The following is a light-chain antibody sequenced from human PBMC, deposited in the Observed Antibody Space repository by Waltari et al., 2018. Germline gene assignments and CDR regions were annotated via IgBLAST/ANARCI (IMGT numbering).Light chain of an antibody. CDR1: SSDVGGYNY. Sequence: QSALTQPASVSGSPGQSITISCTGTSSDVGGYNYVSWYQQHPGKAPKLMFYEVSNRPSVVPNRFSGSKSGNTASLTISGLQAEDEADYYCSSYTSSSTLGVFGGGTKLTVL. J-gene: IGLJ2*01. V-gene: IGLV2-14*01. CDR3: SSYTSSSTLGV. CDR2: EVS.